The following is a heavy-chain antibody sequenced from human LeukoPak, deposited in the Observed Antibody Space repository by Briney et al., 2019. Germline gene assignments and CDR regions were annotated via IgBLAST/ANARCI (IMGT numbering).Heavy chain of an antibody. D-gene: IGHD4-17*01. CDR1: GYTFTGYY. Sequence: ASMKVSCKASGYTFTGYYMHWVRQAPGQGLEWMGRINPNSGGTNYAQKFQGRVTMTRDTSISTAYMELSRLRSDDTAVFYCATAGHDYGDYVWDYWGQGTLVTVSS. CDR2: INPNSGGT. V-gene: IGHV1-2*06. CDR3: ATAGHDYGDYVWDY. J-gene: IGHJ4*02.